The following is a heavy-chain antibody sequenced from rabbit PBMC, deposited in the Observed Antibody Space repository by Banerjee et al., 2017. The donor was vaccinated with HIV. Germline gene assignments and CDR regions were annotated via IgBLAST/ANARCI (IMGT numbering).Heavy chain of an antibody. J-gene: IGHJ4*01. V-gene: IGHV1S43*01. D-gene: IGHD2-1*01. Sequence: QEQLVESGGDLVKPGASLTLTCTASGFSFSSKYYMCWVRQAPGKGLEWIGCIYTTSGATHYASWAKGRFTISRSTSLNTVDLKMTSLTAADTATYFCARLEYGADGHVNLWGQGTLVTVS. CDR3: ARLEYGADGHVNL. CDR2: IYTTSGAT. CDR1: GFSFSSKYY.